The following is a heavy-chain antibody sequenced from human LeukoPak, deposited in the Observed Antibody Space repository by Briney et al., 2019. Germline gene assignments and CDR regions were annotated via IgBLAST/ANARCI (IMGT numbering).Heavy chain of an antibody. CDR2: IIPIFGTA. Sequence: ASVKVSCKASGYTFTGYYMHWVRQAPGQGLEWMGGIIPIFGTANYAQKFQGRVTITADESTSTAYMELSSLRSEDTAVYYCARDRGYWGQGTLVTVSS. CDR1: GYTFTGYY. CDR3: ARDRGY. J-gene: IGHJ4*02. V-gene: IGHV1-69*13.